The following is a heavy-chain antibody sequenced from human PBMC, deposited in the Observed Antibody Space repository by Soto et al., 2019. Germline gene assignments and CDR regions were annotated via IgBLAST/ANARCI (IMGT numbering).Heavy chain of an antibody. V-gene: IGHV4-34*02. CDR3: ARAAYMYAYREFDS. J-gene: IGHJ4*02. CDR1: GGSFSGYY. Sequence: QVQLQQWGAGLLKPSETLSLSCAVYGGSFSGYYWSWIRQPPGKGLEWIGEISHSGTTNYNLSLTSRVTISVATSKNQFSLKVTSVTASDTAIYFCARAAYMYAYREFDSWGQGTLVTVSS. D-gene: IGHD2-8*01. CDR2: ISHSGTT.